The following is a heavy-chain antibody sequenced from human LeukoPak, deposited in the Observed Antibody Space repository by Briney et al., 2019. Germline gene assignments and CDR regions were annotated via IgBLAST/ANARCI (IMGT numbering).Heavy chain of an antibody. CDR3: ARGGSIAARPIDY. CDR1: GFTFSSYA. J-gene: IGHJ4*02. D-gene: IGHD6-6*01. Sequence: GGSLRLSCAASGFTFSSYAVHWVRQAPGKGLEYVSAISSNGGSTYYANSVKGRFTISRDNSKNTLFLQMGSLRAEDMAVYYCARGGSIAARPIDYWGQGTLVTVSS. CDR2: ISSNGGST. V-gene: IGHV3-64*01.